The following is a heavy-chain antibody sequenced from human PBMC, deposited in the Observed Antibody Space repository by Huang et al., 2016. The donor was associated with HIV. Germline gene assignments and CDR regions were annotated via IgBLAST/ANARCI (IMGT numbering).Heavy chain of an antibody. V-gene: IGHV4-34*01. J-gene: IGHJ3*02. Sequence: QVQLQQWGAGLLKPSETLSLTCAVYGGSFSGYYWSWIRQPPGKVLEWIGEINHSGSTNYHPSRKSRVTISVDTSKTQFSLKLNSVTAADTAVYYCARGPDYYDSSGREAFDIWGQGTMVTVSS. CDR1: GGSFSGYY. CDR2: INHSGST. D-gene: IGHD3-22*01. CDR3: ARGPDYYDSSGREAFDI.